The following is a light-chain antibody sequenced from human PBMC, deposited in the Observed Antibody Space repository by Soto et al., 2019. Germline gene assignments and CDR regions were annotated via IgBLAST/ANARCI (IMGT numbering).Light chain of an antibody. J-gene: IGKJ1*01. V-gene: IGKV3-15*01. CDR2: SAS. CDR3: QQYNHWPQT. Sequence: EIVLTQSPGTLSLSPGKRATLSCRASQSISSSYLAWYQQRPGQAPRLLIYSASTRATGIPARFSGSGSGTEFTLTISSLQSEDFAVYYCQQYNHWPQTFGQGTKVDI. CDR1: QSISSSY.